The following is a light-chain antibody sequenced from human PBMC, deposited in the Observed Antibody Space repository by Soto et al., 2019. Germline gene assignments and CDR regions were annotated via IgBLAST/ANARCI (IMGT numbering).Light chain of an antibody. Sequence: SYELTQPPSVSVAPGQTARISCGGDNIGTKSVHWYQQKPGQAPVLVIYDDHDRPSGIPERFSGSNSGNTATLTVSGLQAEDEADYYCSSYTGGNPSYVFGTGTKLTVL. CDR1: NIGTKS. CDR3: SSYTGGNPSYV. CDR2: DDH. V-gene: IGLV3-21*02. J-gene: IGLJ1*01.